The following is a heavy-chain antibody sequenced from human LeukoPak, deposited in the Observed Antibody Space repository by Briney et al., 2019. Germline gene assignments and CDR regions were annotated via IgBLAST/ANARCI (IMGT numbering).Heavy chain of an antibody. CDR1: GGSISSSSYY. CDR3: ARYSGSYPHDAFDI. Sequence: SETLSLTCTVSGGSISSSSYYWGWIRQPPGKGLEWIGSIYYSGSTYYNPSLKSRVTMSVDTSKNQFSLKLSSVTAADTAVYYCARYSGSYPHDAFDIWGQGTMVTVSS. J-gene: IGHJ3*02. V-gene: IGHV4-39*07. CDR2: IYYSGST. D-gene: IGHD1-26*01.